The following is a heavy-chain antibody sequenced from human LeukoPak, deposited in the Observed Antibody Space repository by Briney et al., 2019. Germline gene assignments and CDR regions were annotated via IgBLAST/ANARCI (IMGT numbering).Heavy chain of an antibody. V-gene: IGHV4-34*01. J-gene: IGHJ4*02. Sequence: PSETLSLTCAVYGGSFSGYYWSWIRQPPGKGLEWIGEINHSGSTNYNTSLKSRVTISVDTSKNQFSLNVSSVTAADTAVYYCARGRNWGWYFDYWGQGTLVTVSS. CDR2: INHSGST. D-gene: IGHD7-27*01. CDR3: ARGRNWGWYFDY. CDR1: GGSFSGYY.